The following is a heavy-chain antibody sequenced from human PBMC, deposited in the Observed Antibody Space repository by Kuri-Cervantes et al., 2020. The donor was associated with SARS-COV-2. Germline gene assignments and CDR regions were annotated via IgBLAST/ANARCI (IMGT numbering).Heavy chain of an antibody. J-gene: IGHJ6*02. V-gene: IGHV3-33*01. CDR1: GFTFSSYG. CDR2: IWYDGSNK. CDR3: ARDPGGDLLLQYYYGMDV. D-gene: IGHD2-15*01. Sequence: GGSLRLSCAASGFTFSSYGMHWVRQAPGKGLEWVAVIWYDGSNKYYADSVKGRFTISRDNSKNTQYLQTNSLRAEDTAVYYCARDPGGDLLLQYYYGMDVWGQGTTVTVSS.